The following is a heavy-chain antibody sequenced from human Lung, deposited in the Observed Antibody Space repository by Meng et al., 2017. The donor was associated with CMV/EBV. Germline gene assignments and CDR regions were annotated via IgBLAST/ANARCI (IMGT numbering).Heavy chain of an antibody. CDR2: IIPILGIA. J-gene: IGHJ6*04. CDR1: RGTFSSYA. CDR3: ASLGYCSSTSCPFYYYYGMDV. D-gene: IGHD2-2*01. V-gene: IGHV1-69*10. Sequence: SXXVSXNPSRGTFSSYAISWVRQAPGQGLEWMGEIIPILGIANYAQKFQGRVTITADKSTSTAYMELSSLRSEDTAVYYCASLGYCSSTSCPFYYYYGMDVWXKGTTVTVYS.